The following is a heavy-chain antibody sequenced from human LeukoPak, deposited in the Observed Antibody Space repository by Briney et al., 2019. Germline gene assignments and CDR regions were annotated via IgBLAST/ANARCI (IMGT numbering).Heavy chain of an antibody. V-gene: IGHV3-30-3*01. CDR2: ISYDGSNK. Sequence: PGRSLRLSCAASGFTFSSYTMHWVRQAPGKGLEWVAVISYDGSNKYYADSVNGRFTISRDNSKNTLYLQMNSLRAEDTAVYYCSRGLHYYYYGMDVWGQGTTVTVSS. J-gene: IGHJ6*02. CDR3: SRGLHYYYYGMDV. CDR1: GFTFSSYT. D-gene: IGHD3-10*01.